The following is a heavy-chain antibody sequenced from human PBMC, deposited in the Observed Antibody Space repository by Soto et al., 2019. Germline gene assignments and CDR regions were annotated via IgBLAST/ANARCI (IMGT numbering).Heavy chain of an antibody. V-gene: IGHV1-3*01. CDR2: INAGNGNT. J-gene: IGHJ1*01. D-gene: IGHD1-26*01. CDR3: ASLIVGAIGRAEYFQH. CDR1: GYTFTSYA. Sequence: ASVKVSCKASGYTFTSYAMHWVRQAPGQRLEWMGWINAGNGNTKYSQKFQGRVTITRDTSASTAYMELRSLRSDDTAVYYCASLIVGAIGRAEYFQHWGQGTLVTVSS.